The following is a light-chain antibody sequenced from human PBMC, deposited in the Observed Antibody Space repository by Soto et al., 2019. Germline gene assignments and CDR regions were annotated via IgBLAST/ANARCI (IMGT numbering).Light chain of an antibody. V-gene: IGKV3-11*01. Sequence: EIVLTQSPATLSLSPWERATLSCRASQSVSSYLAWYQQKPGQAPRLLIYDASNRATGIPARFSGSGSGTDFTLTISSLEPEDFAVYYCQQHSNWPRVTFGGGTKVEIK. CDR3: QQHSNWPRVT. J-gene: IGKJ4*01. CDR1: QSVSSY. CDR2: DAS.